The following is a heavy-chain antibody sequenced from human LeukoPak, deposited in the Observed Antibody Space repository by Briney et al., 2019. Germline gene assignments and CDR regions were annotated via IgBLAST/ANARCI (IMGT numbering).Heavy chain of an antibody. CDR3: ARDTPFDGYSFDY. J-gene: IGHJ4*02. Sequence: PGGSLRLSCAASGFTFSNYWMHWVRQAPGKGLEWVAIISYDGSNKYYADSVKGRFTISRDNSKNTLYLQMNSLRPEDTAVYYCARDTPFDGYSFDYWGQGTLVTVSS. CDR2: ISYDGSNK. CDR1: GFTFSNYW. D-gene: IGHD5-24*01. V-gene: IGHV3-30*03.